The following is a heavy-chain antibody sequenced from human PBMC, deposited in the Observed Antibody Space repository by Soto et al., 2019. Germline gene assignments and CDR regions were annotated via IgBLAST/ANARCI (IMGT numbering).Heavy chain of an antibody. Sequence: QVQLQESGPGLVKPSQTLSLTCTVSGGSISSGGYYWIWIRQHPGKGLEWIGYIYYSGRTYYNPSLNSRVTISVDTSKNQFSLKLSSVTAADTAVYYWARAAPGIAVAGTPYWGKGSLVTVSS. CDR1: GGSISSGGYY. CDR3: ARAAPGIAVAGTPY. V-gene: IGHV4-31*03. D-gene: IGHD6-19*01. J-gene: IGHJ4*02. CDR2: IYYSGRT.